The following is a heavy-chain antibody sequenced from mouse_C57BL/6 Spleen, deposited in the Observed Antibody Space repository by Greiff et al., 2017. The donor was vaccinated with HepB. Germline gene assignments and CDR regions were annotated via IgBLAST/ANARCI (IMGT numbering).Heavy chain of an antibody. CDR3: ARGPGSSYDWYFDV. J-gene: IGHJ1*03. Sequence: QVQLQQPGAELVMPGASVKLSCKASGYTFTSYWMHWVKQRPGQGLEWIGEIDPSDSYTNYNQKFKGKSTLTVDKSSSTAYMQLSSLTSEDSAVYYCARGPGSSYDWYFDVWGTGTTVTVSS. D-gene: IGHD1-1*01. CDR2: IDPSDSYT. CDR1: GYTFTSYW. V-gene: IGHV1-69*01.